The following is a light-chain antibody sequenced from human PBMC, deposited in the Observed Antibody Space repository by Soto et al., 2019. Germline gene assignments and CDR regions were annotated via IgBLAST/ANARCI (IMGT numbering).Light chain of an antibody. CDR2: EVX. V-gene: IGLV2-8*01. J-gene: IGLJ3*02. CDR1: SSDVGGYNY. Sequence: QSALTQPPSASGSPGQSVTISCTGTSSDVGGYNYVSWYQQHPGKAPKLMIYEVXKRPXXXXDXFSGSKSGNTASLTVSGXXXXXXXDYYCSSYAGSNNLVFGGGTKLTVL. CDR3: SSYAGSNNLV.